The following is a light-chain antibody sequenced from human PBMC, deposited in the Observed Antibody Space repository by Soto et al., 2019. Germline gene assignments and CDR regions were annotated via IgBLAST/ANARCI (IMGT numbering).Light chain of an antibody. Sequence: QSVLTQPASVSGSPGQSITIACTGPSSDVGGYNYVSWYQQYPGKAPRLVISDVSNRPSGVSNRFSGSKSGNSASLTISGLQAEDEADYYCSSYTSSSTYVFGTGTKVTVL. V-gene: IGLV2-14*01. CDR2: DVS. CDR1: SSDVGGYNY. J-gene: IGLJ1*01. CDR3: SSYTSSSTYV.